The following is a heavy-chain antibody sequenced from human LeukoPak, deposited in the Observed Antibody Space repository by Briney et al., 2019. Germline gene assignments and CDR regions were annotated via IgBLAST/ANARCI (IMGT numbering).Heavy chain of an antibody. CDR3: ARGVAVRSYYYYGMDV. Sequence: ASVKVSCKASGYTFTSYYMHWVRQAPGQGLEWMGIINPSGGSTSYAQMFQGRVTMTRDTSTSTVYMELSSLRSEDTAVYYCARGVAVRSYYYYGMDVWGQGTTVTVSS. CDR1: GYTFTSYY. J-gene: IGHJ6*02. CDR2: INPSGGST. D-gene: IGHD6-6*01. V-gene: IGHV1-46*01.